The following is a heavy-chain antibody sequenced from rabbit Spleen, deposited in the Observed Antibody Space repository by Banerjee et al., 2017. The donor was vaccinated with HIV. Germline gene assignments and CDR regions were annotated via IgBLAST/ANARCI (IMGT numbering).Heavy chain of an antibody. Sequence: QSLEESGGDLVKPGASLTLTCTASGFSFSGSYFMCWVRQAPGKGPECIACIYADRSGSTYYASWAKGRFTISRSSSTTVTLQVTSLTAADTATYFCARGSATMTMVITGYYLNLLGPGTLVTVS. CDR1: GFSFSGSYF. D-gene: IGHD2-1*01. V-gene: IGHV1S40*01. CDR3: ARGSATMTMVITGYYLNL. CDR2: IYADRSGST. J-gene: IGHJ4*01.